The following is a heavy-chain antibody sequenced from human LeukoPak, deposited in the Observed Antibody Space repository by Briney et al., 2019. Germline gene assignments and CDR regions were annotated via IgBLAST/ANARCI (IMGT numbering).Heavy chain of an antibody. CDR3: AKTLWLRAPLGWIDL. D-gene: IGHD3-16*01. V-gene: IGHV3-23*01. Sequence: PGGSLRLSCAASRYTFSTDAISWVRQAPGKGLEWVSVISGSYSTYYADSVKGRFTISRDNSKNTLYLQMNSLRAEDTAVYYCAKTLWLRAPLGWIDLWGQGTLVTVSS. CDR2: ISGSYST. J-gene: IGHJ5*02. CDR1: RYTFSTDA.